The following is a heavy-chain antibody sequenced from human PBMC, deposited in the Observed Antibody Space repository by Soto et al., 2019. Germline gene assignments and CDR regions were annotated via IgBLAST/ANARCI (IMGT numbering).Heavy chain of an antibody. D-gene: IGHD6-13*01. CDR2: IYSGGST. V-gene: IGHV3-66*02. CDR3: ARDRSSSARFDY. Sequence: GGSLRLSCAASGFTVSSNYMSWVRQAPGKGLEWVSVIYSGGSTYYADSVKGRFTISRDNSKNTLYLQMNSLRAEDTAVYYCARDRSSSARFDYWGQGTLVTVSS. J-gene: IGHJ4*02. CDR1: GFTVSSNY.